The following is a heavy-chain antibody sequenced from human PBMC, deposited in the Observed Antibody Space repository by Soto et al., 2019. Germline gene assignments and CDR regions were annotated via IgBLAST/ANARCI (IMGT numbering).Heavy chain of an antibody. CDR1: GFTFSEYS. CDR2: ISSAGDIT. D-gene: IGHD3-9*01. Sequence: PGGSLRLSXSASGFTFSEYSMHWVRQAPGKGLQYVSTISSAGDITYYADSVKGRFTISRDNSKNTLYLQMNSLRPEDTAVYYCVKVSTFYDILTGYYSTNFFDPWGQGTLVTVSS. CDR3: VKVSTFYDILTGYYSTNFFDP. V-gene: IGHV3-64D*06. J-gene: IGHJ5*02.